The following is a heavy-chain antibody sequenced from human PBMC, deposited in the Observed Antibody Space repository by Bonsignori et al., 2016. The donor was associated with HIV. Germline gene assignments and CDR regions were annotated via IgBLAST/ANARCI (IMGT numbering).Heavy chain of an antibody. Sequence: QLQLQESGPGLVKPSETPSLTCTVSGGSITNTNYYWGWIRQPPGKDLEWIGSIFYSGYTNFNPSLKSRVTLSVDVSKNQFSLRLRSVTVADTAVYYCARHPVGHCVGGNCYLSYFDFWGQGNLVTVSS. D-gene: IGHD2-15*01. V-gene: IGHV4-39*01. CDR1: GGSITNTNYY. CDR3: ARHPVGHCVGGNCYLSYFDF. CDR2: IFYSGYT. J-gene: IGHJ4*02.